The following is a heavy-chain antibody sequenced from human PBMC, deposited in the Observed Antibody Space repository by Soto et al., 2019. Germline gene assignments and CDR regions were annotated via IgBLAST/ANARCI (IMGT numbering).Heavy chain of an antibody. J-gene: IGHJ4*02. V-gene: IGHV3-48*02. CDR2: ISSSSSTI. D-gene: IGHD1-7*01. Sequence: GGSLRLSCAASGFTFSSYSMNWVRQAPGKGLEWVSYISSSSSTIYYADSVKGRFTISRDNAKNSLYLQMNSLGDEDTAVYYCARSPMYLELRGGLDYWGQGTLVTVSS. CDR3: ARSPMYLELRGGLDY. CDR1: GFTFSSYS.